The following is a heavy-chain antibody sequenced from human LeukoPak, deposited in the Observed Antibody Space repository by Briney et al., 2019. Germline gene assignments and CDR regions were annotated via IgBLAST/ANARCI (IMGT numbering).Heavy chain of an antibody. Sequence: SETLSLTCTVSGGSISSHYWSWIRQPPGKGLEWIGYIYYSGSTNYNPSLKSRVTISVDTSKNQFSLKLTSVAAADTAVYYCARDRSAYDSSSFYPWAFDIWGQGTMVTVSS. J-gene: IGHJ3*02. CDR1: GGSISSHY. D-gene: IGHD3-22*01. V-gene: IGHV4-59*11. CDR3: ARDRSAYDSSSFYPWAFDI. CDR2: IYYSGST.